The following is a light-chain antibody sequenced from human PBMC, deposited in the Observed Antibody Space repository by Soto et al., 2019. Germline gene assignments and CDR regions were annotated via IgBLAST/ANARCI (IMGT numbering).Light chain of an antibody. CDR2: KVS. CDR3: SSYAGSNNFVV. V-gene: IGLV2-8*01. Sequence: QSALTQPPSASGSPGQSFTFPCMGTRRDFGGYNYVSWYQQYPGKAPKLMIYKVSKRPSGVPDRFSGSKSANTASLTVSGLQAEDEADYYCSSYAGSNNFVVFGGGTKVTVL. J-gene: IGLJ2*01. CDR1: RRDFGGYNY.